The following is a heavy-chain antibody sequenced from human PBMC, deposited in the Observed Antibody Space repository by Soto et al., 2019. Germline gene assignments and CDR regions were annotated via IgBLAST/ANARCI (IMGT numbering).Heavy chain of an antibody. CDR2: ISAYNGNT. Sequence: ASVNVSCTASGYTFTSYGISWVRQAPGQGLEWMGWISAYNGNTNYAQKLQGRVTMTTDTSTSTAYMELRSLRSEDTAVYYCARVDIVVVKFDPWGQGTLVTVSS. CDR3: ARVDIVVVKFDP. CDR1: GYTFTSYG. V-gene: IGHV1-18*01. J-gene: IGHJ5*02. D-gene: IGHD2-2*03.